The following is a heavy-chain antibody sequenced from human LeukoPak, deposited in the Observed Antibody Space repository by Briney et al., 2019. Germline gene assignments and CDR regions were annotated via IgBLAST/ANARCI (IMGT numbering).Heavy chain of an antibody. D-gene: IGHD4-23*01. Sequence: GSSVKVSCKASGGTFSSYAISWVRQAPGQGLEWMGGIIPIFGTANYAQKFQGRVTITTDESTSTAYMELSSLRSEDTAVYYCARDRGRAMTTVVRSPLVYWGQGTLVTVSS. CDR1: GGTFSSYA. CDR3: ARDRGRAMTTVVRSPLVY. J-gene: IGHJ4*02. V-gene: IGHV1-69*05. CDR2: IIPIFGTA.